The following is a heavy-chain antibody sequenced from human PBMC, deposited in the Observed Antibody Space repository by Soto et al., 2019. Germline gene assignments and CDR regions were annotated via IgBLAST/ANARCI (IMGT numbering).Heavy chain of an antibody. CDR1: GGSISSGGYS. V-gene: IGHV4-30-2*01. Sequence: SGSLSLTCAVSGGSISSGGYSWSWIRQPPGKGLEWIGYIYHSGSTYYNPSLKSRVTISVDRSKNQFSLNLSSVTAADTAVYYCARVPSPWGQGTLDPVSS. CDR2: IYHSGST. CDR3: ARVPSP. J-gene: IGHJ5*02.